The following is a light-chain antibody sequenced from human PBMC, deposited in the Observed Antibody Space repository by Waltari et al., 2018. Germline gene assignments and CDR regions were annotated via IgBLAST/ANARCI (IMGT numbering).Light chain of an antibody. CDR2: DVS. CDR3: FSYTSFNTRV. CDR1: SSAAGRYNF. Sequence: QSALTQPASVSGSPGQSITISCTGTSSAAGRYNFVPWFQQHPGNAPKLVIHDVSARPSGVSSRFSGSKSGNTASLTISGLQAEDEADYYCFSYTSFNTRVFGTGTKVTVL. J-gene: IGLJ1*01. V-gene: IGLV2-14*03.